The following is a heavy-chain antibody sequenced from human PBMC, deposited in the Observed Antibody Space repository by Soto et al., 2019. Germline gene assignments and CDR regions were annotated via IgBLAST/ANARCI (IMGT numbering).Heavy chain of an antibody. V-gene: IGHV3-23*01. D-gene: IGHD6-13*01. Sequence: EVQLLESGGGLVQPGGSLRLSCAASEFTFSSYAMNWVRQAPGKGLEWVSTLSGSGGSTYYADSVKGRFTISRDNSKNTLYLQMNSLRAEDTAVYSCTKNIGASGTNYYGMDVWGQGTTVTVSS. J-gene: IGHJ6*02. CDR3: TKNIGASGTNYYGMDV. CDR2: LSGSGGST. CDR1: EFTFSSYA.